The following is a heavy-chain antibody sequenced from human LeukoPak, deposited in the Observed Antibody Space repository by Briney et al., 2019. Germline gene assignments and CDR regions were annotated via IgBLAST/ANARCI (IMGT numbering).Heavy chain of an antibody. CDR3: TRGLRRAYYYTGMAV. V-gene: IGHV3-49*04. Sequence: GGSLRLSCTASGYTFANDAVSWVRQAPGKGLEWGGFIRSKVYAGTAQYAASVKGRFTISRDDSNSIASPQMNSTTIDNTAVNYCTRGLRRAYYYTGMAVWGQGTTVTVSS. CDR1: GYTFANDA. J-gene: IGHJ6*02. CDR2: IRSKVYAGTA.